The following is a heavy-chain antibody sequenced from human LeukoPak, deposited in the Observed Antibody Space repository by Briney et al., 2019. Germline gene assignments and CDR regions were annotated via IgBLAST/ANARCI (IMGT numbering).Heavy chain of an antibody. CDR1: GFTVSSNY. CDR2: IYSGGST. J-gene: IGHJ3*02. V-gene: IGHV3-53*01. CDR3: ARVRVTDAFDI. Sequence: GGSLRLSCAASGFTVSSNYMSWVRQAPGKGLEWVSVIYSGGSTYYADSVKGRFTISRDNSKNTLYLQMNSLRAEHTAVYYCARVRVTDAFDIWGQGTMVTVSS.